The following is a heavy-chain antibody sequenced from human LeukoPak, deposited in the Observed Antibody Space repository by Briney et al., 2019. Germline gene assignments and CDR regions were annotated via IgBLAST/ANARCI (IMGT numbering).Heavy chain of an antibody. CDR2: IYHSGST. Sequence: TLSLTCAVSGGSISSGGYSWSWIRQPPGKGLEWIGYIYHSGSTCYNPSLKSRVTISVDRSKNQFSLKLSSVTAADTAVYYCARALTTGRTADWFDPWGQGTLVTVSS. J-gene: IGHJ5*02. V-gene: IGHV4-30-2*01. D-gene: IGHD4-17*01. CDR1: GGSISSGGYS. CDR3: ARALTTGRTADWFDP.